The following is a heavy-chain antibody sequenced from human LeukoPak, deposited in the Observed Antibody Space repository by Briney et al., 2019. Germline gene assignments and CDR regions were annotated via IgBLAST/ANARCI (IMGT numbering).Heavy chain of an antibody. CDR2: ISSSSSYI. CDR3: ARDYGGYGEYFDY. J-gene: IGHJ4*02. D-gene: IGHD4-17*01. Sequence: PSGSLRLSGAASGFTFSSYSMNWVGQAPGKGLEWVSSISSSSSYIYYADSVKGRFTISRDNAKNSLYLQMNSLRDEDTAVYYCARDYGGYGEYFDYWGQGTLVTVSS. CDR1: GFTFSSYS. V-gene: IGHV3-21*01.